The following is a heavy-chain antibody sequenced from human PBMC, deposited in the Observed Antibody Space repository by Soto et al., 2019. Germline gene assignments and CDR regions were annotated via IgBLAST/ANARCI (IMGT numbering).Heavy chain of an antibody. CDR1: GDSMSSSNW. V-gene: IGHV4-4*02. CDR2: AHHSGRT. J-gene: IGHJ4*02. Sequence: QVQLQESGPGLLKPSGTLSLTCTVSGDSMSSSNWWNWVRQPPGKGLEWIGEAHHSGRTNYNPSLTSRVTISVDRSKTLFSLTLASVTAADTAVYYCVRSEATALDYWGQGTLVTVSS. CDR3: VRSEATALDY.